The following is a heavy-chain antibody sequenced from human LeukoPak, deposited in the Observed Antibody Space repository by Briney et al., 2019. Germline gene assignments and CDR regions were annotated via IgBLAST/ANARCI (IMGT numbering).Heavy chain of an antibody. CDR2: IRYDGSNK. CDR3: XXERDTAMVTIDY. CDR1: GFTFSSYG. V-gene: IGHV3-30*02. D-gene: IGHD5-18*01. Sequence: GGSLRLSCAASGFTFSSYGMHWVRQAPGKGLEWVAFIRYDGSNKYYADSVKGRFTISRDNSKNTLYLQMNSLRAEDTALYYXXXERDTAMVTIDYWGQGTLVTVSS. J-gene: IGHJ4*02.